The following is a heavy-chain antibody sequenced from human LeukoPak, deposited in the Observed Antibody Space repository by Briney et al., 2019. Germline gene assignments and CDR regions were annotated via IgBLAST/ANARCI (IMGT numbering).Heavy chain of an antibody. CDR2: VYYTGST. Sequence: SETLSLTCTVSGGSISSYYWSWVRQPPGKGLEWVGVVYYTGSTHYRPSIKSRVTISVDTSKNQFSLKLRSVTAADTAVYYCARISSSNWYNERGAFDVWGQGTMVTVSS. J-gene: IGHJ3*01. CDR3: ARISSSNWYNERGAFDV. CDR1: GGSISSYY. D-gene: IGHD6-13*01. V-gene: IGHV4-59*01.